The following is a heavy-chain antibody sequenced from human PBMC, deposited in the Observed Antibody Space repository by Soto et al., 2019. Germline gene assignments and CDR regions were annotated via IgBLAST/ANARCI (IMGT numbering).Heavy chain of an antibody. CDR3: ALGDCSSTSCYTTDYYGMYV. D-gene: IGHD2-2*02. J-gene: IGHJ6*02. V-gene: IGHV1-69*01. Sequence: QVQLVQSGAYVKRPGASVKVSCKSSGYTFTGYYMHWVRQAPGQGLEWMGWIIPIFGTANYAHKFQGRVTITADESTSTAYMELSSMRSADTAVYYCALGDCSSTSCYTTDYYGMYVWGQGTTVTVAS. CDR1: GYTFTGYY. CDR2: IIPIFGTA.